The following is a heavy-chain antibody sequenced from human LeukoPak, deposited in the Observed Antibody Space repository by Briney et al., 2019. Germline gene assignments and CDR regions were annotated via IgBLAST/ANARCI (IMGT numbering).Heavy chain of an antibody. CDR1: GFTFSNDW. Sequence: QPGGSLRLSYAASGFTFSNDWMHWVRQAPGKGLVWVSRIRFDGSSTNYADFVKGRFTISRDNARNTLYLQMKSLGDEDTAVYYCARGVRGGYYLDYWGQGSLVTVSP. D-gene: IGHD3-16*01. J-gene: IGHJ4*02. CDR3: ARGVRGGYYLDY. V-gene: IGHV3-74*01. CDR2: IRFDGSST.